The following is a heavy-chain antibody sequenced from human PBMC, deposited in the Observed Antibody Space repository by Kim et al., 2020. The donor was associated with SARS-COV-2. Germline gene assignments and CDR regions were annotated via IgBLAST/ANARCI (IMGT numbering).Heavy chain of an antibody. J-gene: IGHJ4*02. CDR3: ARDDYGSVDY. CDR2: ITKEGTIK. D-gene: IGHD3-10*01. Sequence: GGSLRLSCAASGFTFSSYAMHWVRQAPGKGLEWVASITKEGTIKDYVDSVKGRITISRDTSKNTLYLQVGSLRAEDTAIYYCARDDYGSVDYWGQGTLVTVSS. V-gene: IGHV3-30*14. CDR1: GFTFSSYA.